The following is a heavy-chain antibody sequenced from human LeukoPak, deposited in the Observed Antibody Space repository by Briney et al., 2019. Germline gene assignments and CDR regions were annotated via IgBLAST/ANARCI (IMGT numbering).Heavy chain of an antibody. CDR3: AKGIYSSGWSYFDY. V-gene: IGHV3-23*01. Sequence: PGGSLSLSCAASGFTFINSAMSWVRQAPGKGLEWVSTLSGSGITTYYADSVKGRFTISRDNSKNTLYLQMNSLRAEDTAVYYCAKGIYSSGWSYFDYWGHGTLVTVSS. D-gene: IGHD6-19*01. J-gene: IGHJ4*01. CDR2: LSGSGITT. CDR1: GFTFINSA.